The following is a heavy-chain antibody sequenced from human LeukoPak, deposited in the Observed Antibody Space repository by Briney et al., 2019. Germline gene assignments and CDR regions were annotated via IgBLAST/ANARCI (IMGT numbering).Heavy chain of an antibody. Sequence: GGSVRLSCAASGFTVSSNYMSWVRQAPGKGLEWVSYISSSGSTIYYADSVKGRFTISRDNAKNSLYLQMNSLRAEDTAVYYCASASSDRAGDDNDYWGQGTLVTVSS. CDR3: ASASSDRAGDDNDY. CDR1: GFTVSSNY. D-gene: IGHD3-10*01. V-gene: IGHV3-11*01. CDR2: ISSSGSTI. J-gene: IGHJ4*02.